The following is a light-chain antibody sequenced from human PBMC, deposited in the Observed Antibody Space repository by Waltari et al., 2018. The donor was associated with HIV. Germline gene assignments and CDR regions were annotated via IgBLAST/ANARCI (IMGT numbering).Light chain of an antibody. CDR2: RNN. J-gene: IGLJ3*02. CDR1: NNNVD. V-gene: IGLV10-54*04. Sequence: LTQPPSMSTVSGQTATVTCIGDNNNVDHPPKLLSHRNNNRPSGVSERFSASRAGHTTFLTISGLQSEDEADYFCLAWDSNLGGWVFGGGTHLTV. CDR3: LAWDSNLGGWV.